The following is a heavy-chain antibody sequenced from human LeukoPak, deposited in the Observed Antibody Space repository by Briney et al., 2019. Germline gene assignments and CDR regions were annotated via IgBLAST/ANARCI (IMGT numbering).Heavy chain of an antibody. CDR1: GGSISSSSYY. D-gene: IGHD2-2*01. Sequence: SETLSLTCTVSGGSISSSSYYWGWIRQPPGKGLEWIGSIYYSGSTFYNPSLKSRVTISVDTSKNQFSLKLSSVTAADTAVYYCARGVPAAFPHYYYYYMDVWGKGTTVTVSS. J-gene: IGHJ6*03. V-gene: IGHV4-39*01. CDR2: IYYSGST. CDR3: ARGVPAAFPHYYYYYMDV.